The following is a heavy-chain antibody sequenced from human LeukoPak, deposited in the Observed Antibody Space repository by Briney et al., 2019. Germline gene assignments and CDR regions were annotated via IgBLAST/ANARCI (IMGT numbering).Heavy chain of an antibody. J-gene: IGHJ4*02. D-gene: IGHD3-10*01. CDR2: IWYDGSNK. V-gene: IGHV3-33*01. Sequence: PGGSLRLSCAASGFTFSSYGMHWVRQAPGKGLEWVAVIWYDGSNKYYADSVKGRFTISRDNSKNTLYLQMNSLRAEDTAVYYCARGAAPRTYYYGSGSYPPFDYWGQGTLATVSS. CDR3: ARGAAPRTYYYGSGSYPPFDY. CDR1: GFTFSSYG.